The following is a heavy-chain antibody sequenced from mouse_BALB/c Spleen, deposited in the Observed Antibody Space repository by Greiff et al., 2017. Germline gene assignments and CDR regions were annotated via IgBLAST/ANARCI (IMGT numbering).Heavy chain of an antibody. D-gene: IGHD2-14*01. CDR2: IDPENGNT. V-gene: IGHV14-1*02. CDR1: GFNIKDYY. J-gene: IGHJ3*01. Sequence: VQLQQSGAELVRPGALVKLSCKASGFNIKDYYMHWVKQRPEQGLEWIGWIDPENGNTIYDPKFQGKASITADTSSNTAYLQLSSLTSEDTAVYYCARGDRSFAYWGQGTLVTVSA. CDR3: ARGDRSFAY.